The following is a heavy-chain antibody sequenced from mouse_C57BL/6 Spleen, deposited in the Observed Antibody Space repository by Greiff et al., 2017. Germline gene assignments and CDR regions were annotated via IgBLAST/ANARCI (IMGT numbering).Heavy chain of an antibody. J-gene: IGHJ1*03. V-gene: IGHV3-6*01. CDR1: GYSITSGYY. Sequence: ESGPGLVKPSQSLSLTCSVTGYSITSGYYWNWIRQFPGNKLEWMGYISYDGSNNYNPSLKNRISITRYTSKNQFFLKLNSVTTEDTATYYCARGGLYDGYFYWYFDVWGTGTTVTVSS. CDR3: ARGGLYDGYFYWYFDV. D-gene: IGHD2-3*01. CDR2: ISYDGSN.